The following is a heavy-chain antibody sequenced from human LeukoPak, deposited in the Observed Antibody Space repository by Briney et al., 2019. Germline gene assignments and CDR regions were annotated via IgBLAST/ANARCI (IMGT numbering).Heavy chain of an antibody. CDR3: AAGPFWSGYPNWIDP. Sequence: GTSVKVSCKASGFTFTSSAMQWVRQARGQRLEWIGWIVVGSGNTNYAQKFQERVTITRDMSTSTACMELSSLRSEDTAVYYCAAGPFWSGYPNWIDPWGQGTLVTVSS. J-gene: IGHJ5*02. V-gene: IGHV1-58*02. CDR2: IVVGSGNT. D-gene: IGHD3-3*01. CDR1: GFTFTSSA.